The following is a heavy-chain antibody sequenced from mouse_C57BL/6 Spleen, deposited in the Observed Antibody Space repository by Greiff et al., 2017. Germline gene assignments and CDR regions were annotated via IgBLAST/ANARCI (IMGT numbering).Heavy chain of an antibody. J-gene: IGHJ4*01. CDR3: ARRDYSNSMDY. CDR1: GYTFTSYW. D-gene: IGHD1-1*01. Sequence: QVQLQQPGAELVMPGASVKMSCKASGYTFTSYWMHWVQQRPGQGLEWIGEIDPSDSYTNYNQKFKGKSTLTVDKSSSTAYMQLSSLTSEDSAVYYCARRDYSNSMDYWGQGTSVTVSS. CDR2: IDPSDSYT. V-gene: IGHV1-69*01.